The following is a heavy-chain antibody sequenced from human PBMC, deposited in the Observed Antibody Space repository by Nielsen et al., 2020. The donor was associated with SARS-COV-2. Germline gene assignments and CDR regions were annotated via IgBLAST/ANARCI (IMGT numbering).Heavy chain of an antibody. CDR3: ARDLVHGDYPYYFDY. J-gene: IGHJ4*02. Sequence: SVKVSCKASGGTFSSYAISWVRQAPGQGLEWMGRIIPILGIANYAQKFQGRVTITADKSTSTAYMELSSLRSEDTAVYYCARDLVHGDYPYYFDYWGQGTLVTVSS. CDR2: IIPILGIA. CDR1: GGTFSSYA. V-gene: IGHV1-69*04. D-gene: IGHD4-17*01.